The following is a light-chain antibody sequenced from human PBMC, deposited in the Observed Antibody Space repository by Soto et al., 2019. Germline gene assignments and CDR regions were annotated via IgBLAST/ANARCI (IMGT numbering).Light chain of an antibody. Sequence: EVVMTQSPATLSVSPGERATLSCRAAQSIRSLLAWYQHKPGQAPRLLIYGASTRATAIPARFTGSGSGTEFTLTISSLQSEDFAVYYCQQYNNWSITFGPGTRLEIK. V-gene: IGKV3-15*01. CDR3: QQYNNWSIT. J-gene: IGKJ5*01. CDR2: GAS. CDR1: QSIRSL.